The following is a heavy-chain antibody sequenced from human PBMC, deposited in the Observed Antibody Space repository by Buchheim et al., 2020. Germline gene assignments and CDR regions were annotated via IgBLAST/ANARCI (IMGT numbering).Heavy chain of an antibody. J-gene: IGHJ4*02. Sequence: QVQLVESGGGVVQPGRSLRLSCAASGFTFSSYGMHWVRQAPGKGLEWVAVISYDGSNKYYADSVKGRFTISRDNSKNTLYLQMNSLRAEDTAVYYCARDSSGWYYFDYWGQGTL. CDR1: GFTFSSYG. V-gene: IGHV3-30*03. CDR3: ARDSSGWYYFDY. CDR2: ISYDGSNK. D-gene: IGHD6-19*01.